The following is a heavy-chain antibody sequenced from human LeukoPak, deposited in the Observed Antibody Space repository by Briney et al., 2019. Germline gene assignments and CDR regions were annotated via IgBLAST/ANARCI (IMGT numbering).Heavy chain of an antibody. CDR3: AHRRSGYNWNHGDFDY. Sequence: SGPTLVQPTQTLTLTCTFSGFSLSTSGVGVCWIRQPPEKAPEWLAVIYWDDDKRYSPSLKSRLTITKVTSTNQVVLIMTNMDPVDTATYYCAHRRSGYNWNHGDFDYWGQGSLVTVSS. V-gene: IGHV2-5*02. CDR2: IYWDDDK. J-gene: IGHJ4*02. D-gene: IGHD1-14*01. CDR1: GFSLSTSGVG.